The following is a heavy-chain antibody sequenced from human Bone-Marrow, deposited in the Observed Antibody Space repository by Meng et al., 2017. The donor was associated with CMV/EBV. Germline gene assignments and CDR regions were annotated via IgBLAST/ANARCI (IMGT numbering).Heavy chain of an antibody. CDR3: ARDQGHCSSTSCPGGYYYYGMDV. Sequence: GGSLRLSCAASGFTFSSYAMHWVCQAPGKGLEWVAVISYDGSNKYYADSVKGRFTISRDNSKNTLYLQMNSLRAEDTAVYYCARDQGHCSSTSCPGGYYYYGMDVWGQGTTVTVTS. CDR2: ISYDGSNK. J-gene: IGHJ6*02. CDR1: GFTFSSYA. V-gene: IGHV3-30*01. D-gene: IGHD2-2*01.